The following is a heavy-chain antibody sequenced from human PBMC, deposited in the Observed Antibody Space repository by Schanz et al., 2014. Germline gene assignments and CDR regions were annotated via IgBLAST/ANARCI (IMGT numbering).Heavy chain of an antibody. V-gene: IGHV3-33*06. Sequence: VQLVESGGGLVQPGGSLRLSCTASGFTFSTHAMHWVRQAPGKGLEWVAVIWYDGSNKYYADSVKGRFTISRDNSKNTLYLQMNSLRAEDTAVYYCAKGRFGELSAFDIWGQGTMVTVSS. CDR3: AKGRFGELSAFDI. CDR2: IWYDGSNK. J-gene: IGHJ3*02. D-gene: IGHD3-10*01. CDR1: GFTFSTHA.